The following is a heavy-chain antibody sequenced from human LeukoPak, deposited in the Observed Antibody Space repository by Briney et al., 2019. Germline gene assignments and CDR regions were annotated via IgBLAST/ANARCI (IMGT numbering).Heavy chain of an antibody. J-gene: IGHJ4*02. CDR1: GLSFGDYG. CDR3: TASGHLYCSSSSCHFDY. D-gene: IGHD2-2*01. V-gene: IGHV3-49*04. Sequence: GGSLRLSCTPSGLSFGDYGMSWVRQAPGKGLEWVSFIQSKTYGEGTMYAASVRGRFTISRDDSRSTAYLQMNSLKTEDTAVYYCTASGHLYCSSSSCHFDYWGQGTLVTVAS. CDR2: IQSKTYGEGT.